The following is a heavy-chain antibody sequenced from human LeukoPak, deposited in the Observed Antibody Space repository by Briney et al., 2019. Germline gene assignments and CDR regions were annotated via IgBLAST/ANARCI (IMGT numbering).Heavy chain of an antibody. J-gene: IGHJ4*02. V-gene: IGHV3-30*04. Sequence: QPGGSLRLSCAASGFTFSGYGMHWVRQTPGKGLEWVAVVSYVGSKKDYAEFVKGRFTISRDNSKNTLYLQMTSLRAEDTAVYYCARDREYYGSGSYTPDYWGQGTLVTVSS. CDR3: ARDREYYGSGSYTPDY. CDR1: GFTFSGYG. CDR2: VSYVGSKK. D-gene: IGHD3-10*01.